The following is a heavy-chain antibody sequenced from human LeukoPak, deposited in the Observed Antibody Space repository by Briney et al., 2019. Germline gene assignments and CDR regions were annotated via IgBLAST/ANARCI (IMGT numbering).Heavy chain of an antibody. CDR2: ITNAGSGP. J-gene: IGHJ4*02. CDR3: ARDIATTPVY. CDR1: GFTLSNYW. V-gene: IGHV3-74*01. Sequence: GGSLRLSCTASGFTLSNYWMHWVRQAPGKGVVCVSRITNAGSGPTYAASVKGRFTISRDNAKNTVYLQMNILRAEDTAVYYCARDIATTPVYWGQGTLVTVPS. D-gene: IGHD5-12*01.